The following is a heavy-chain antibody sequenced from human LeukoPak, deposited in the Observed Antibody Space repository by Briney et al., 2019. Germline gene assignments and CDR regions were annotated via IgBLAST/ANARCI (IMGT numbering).Heavy chain of an antibody. CDR2: ISGSGGST. D-gene: IGHD3-3*01. V-gene: IGHV3-23*01. CDR3: AKSPSAYDFWSGYYTGDLDY. J-gene: IGHJ4*02. CDR1: GFTFSSCA. Sequence: GGSLRLSCAASGFTFSSCAMSWVRQAPGKGLEWVSAISGSGGSTYYADSVKGRFTISRDNSKNTLYLQMNSLRAEDTAVYYCAKSPSAYDFWSGYYTGDLDYWGQGTLVTVSS.